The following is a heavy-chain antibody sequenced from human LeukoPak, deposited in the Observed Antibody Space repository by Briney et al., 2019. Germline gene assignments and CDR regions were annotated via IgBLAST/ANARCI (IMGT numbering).Heavy chain of an antibody. CDR2: IYPRDSDA. V-gene: IGHV5-51*01. Sequence: GESLKISCNTSGYSFRFHWIGWVRQMPGEGLEWMGIIYPRDSDARYRPSLRGQVTMSVDKSIRVAYLEWRSLKASDTAVYYCARHVPGGFDAFEIWGQGTIVTVSS. D-gene: IGHD4-23*01. CDR1: GYSFRFHW. J-gene: IGHJ3*02. CDR3: ARHVPGGFDAFEI.